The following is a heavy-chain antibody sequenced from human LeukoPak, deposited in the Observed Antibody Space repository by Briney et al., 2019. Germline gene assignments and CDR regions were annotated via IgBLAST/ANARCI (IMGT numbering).Heavy chain of an antibody. J-gene: IGHJ4*02. Sequence: GGSLRLSCAASGFTFSSYAMSWVRQAPGKGLEWVSAISGSGGSTYYADSVKGRFTISRDNSKNTLYLQMNSLRAEDTAVYYCARRRGYSYGPGDYWGQGTLVTVSS. D-gene: IGHD5-18*01. CDR1: GFTFSSYA. CDR3: ARRRGYSYGPGDY. V-gene: IGHV3-23*01. CDR2: ISGSGGST.